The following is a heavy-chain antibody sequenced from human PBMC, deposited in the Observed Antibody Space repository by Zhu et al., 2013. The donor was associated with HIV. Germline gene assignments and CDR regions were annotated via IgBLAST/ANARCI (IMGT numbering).Heavy chain of an antibody. CDR3: ARDFVGDTTLTDDAFDI. CDR1: GGSLSGYY. J-gene: IGHJ3*02. D-gene: IGHD4-17*01. CDR2: ISHSGSA. Sequence: VQLQQWGAGLLKPSETLSLTCSLYGGSLSGYYWNWIRQTPGKGLEWIGEISHSGSANYHPSLQSRAIISVDTSKNQFSLKLSSVTAADTAVYYCARDFVGDTTLTDDAFDIWGQGTMVTVSS. V-gene: IGHV4-34*01.